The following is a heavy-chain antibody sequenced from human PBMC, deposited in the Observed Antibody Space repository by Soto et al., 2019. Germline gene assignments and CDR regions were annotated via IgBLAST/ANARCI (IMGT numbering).Heavy chain of an antibody. CDR1: GFTVSSYA. CDR2: ISGSGGST. J-gene: IGHJ6*02. CDR3: AKGCYSNYYDSYGMDV. V-gene: IGHV3-23*01. D-gene: IGHD4-4*01. Sequence: GGSLRLACAASGFTVSSYAMSWVRQAPGKGLEWVSAISGSGGSTYYADSVKGRFTISRDNSKNTLYLPMNSLRAEDTAVYSCAKGCYSNYYDSYGMDVWGQGTTVTVSS.